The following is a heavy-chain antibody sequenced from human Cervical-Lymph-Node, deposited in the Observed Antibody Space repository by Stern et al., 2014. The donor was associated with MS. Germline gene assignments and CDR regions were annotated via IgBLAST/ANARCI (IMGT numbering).Heavy chain of an antibody. CDR2: FDTENGET. CDR1: GHPLSEFA. V-gene: IGHV1-24*01. Sequence: QVQLVQSGAEVLKPGASVTVSCNGAGHPLSEFAIHWLRQLPTRGLGWMGQFDTENGETVYAHQFQRRLNMAEDTTTGTAYMTLTALRSEDKAVYYYATDRGVKWGPGTLVTVSS. J-gene: IGHJ1*01. D-gene: IGHD3-10*01. CDR3: ATDRGVK.